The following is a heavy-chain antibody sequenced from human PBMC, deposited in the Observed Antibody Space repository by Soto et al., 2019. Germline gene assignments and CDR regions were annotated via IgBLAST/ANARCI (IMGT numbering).Heavy chain of an antibody. J-gene: IGHJ5*02. CDR3: AREIVTAGGNNYFDP. D-gene: IGHD2-21*02. CDR1: GGTFSSYA. V-gene: IGHV1-69*01. Sequence: KVSCKASGGTFSSYAISWVRQAPGQGLEWMGGIIPIFGTANYAQKFQGRVTITADESTSTAYMELSSLRSEDTAVYFCAREIVTAGGNNYFDPWGPGTLVTVSS. CDR2: IIPIFGTA.